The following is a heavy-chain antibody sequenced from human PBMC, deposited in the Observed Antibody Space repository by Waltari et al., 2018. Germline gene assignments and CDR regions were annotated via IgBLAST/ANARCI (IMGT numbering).Heavy chain of an antibody. Sequence: QVQLQESGPGLVKPSETLSLTCTVSGGSISSYYWSWIRQPPGKGLEWIGYIYYSGSTNYNPSLKSRVTISVDTSKNQFSLKLSSVTAADTAVYYCARGEYSSSWGAEYFQHWGQGTLVTVSS. CDR1: GGSISSYY. CDR2: IYYSGST. D-gene: IGHD6-13*01. CDR3: ARGEYSSSWGAEYFQH. J-gene: IGHJ1*01. V-gene: IGHV4-59*01.